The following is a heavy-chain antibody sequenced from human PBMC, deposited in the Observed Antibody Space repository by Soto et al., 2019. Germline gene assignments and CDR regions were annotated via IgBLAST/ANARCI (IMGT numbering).Heavy chain of an antibody. J-gene: IGHJ3*02. CDR1: GFTFSSYA. Sequence: GGSLRLSCAASGFTFSSYAMSWVRQAPGKGLERVSAISGSGGSTYYADSVKGRFTISRDNSKNTLYLQMNSLRAEDTAVYYCAKDKWAVGATAYAFDIWGQGTMVTVSS. CDR2: ISGSGGST. D-gene: IGHD1-26*01. V-gene: IGHV3-23*01. CDR3: AKDKWAVGATAYAFDI.